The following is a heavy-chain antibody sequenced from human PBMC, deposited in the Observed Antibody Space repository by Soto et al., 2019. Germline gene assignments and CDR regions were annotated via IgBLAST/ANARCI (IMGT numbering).Heavy chain of an antibody. CDR1: GFTFDDYA. J-gene: IGHJ3*02. Sequence: EVQLVESGGGLVQPGRSLRLSCAASGFTFDDYAMHWVRQAPGKGLEWVSGISLNSGSIGYADYVKGRFTISGDKAKNDLYLQMNSMITEDTALYFCAKDSAYDPYDDFDIWGEGTMVTVSS. V-gene: IGHV3-9*01. CDR2: ISLNSGSI. D-gene: IGHD3-3*01. CDR3: AKDSAYDPYDDFDI.